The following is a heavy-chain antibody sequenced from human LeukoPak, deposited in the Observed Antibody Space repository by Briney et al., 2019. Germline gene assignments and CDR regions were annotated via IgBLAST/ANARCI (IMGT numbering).Heavy chain of an antibody. CDR1: GGSISSYY. J-gene: IGHJ5*02. Sequence: SETLSLTCTVSGGSISSYYWSWIRQPAGKGLEWIGRIYTSGSTYYNPSLKSRVTISVDTSKNQFSLKLSSVTAADTAVYYCARHVGIVVVPAAINWFDPWGQGTLVTVSS. CDR2: IYTSGST. V-gene: IGHV4-4*07. D-gene: IGHD2-2*01. CDR3: ARHVGIVVVPAAINWFDP.